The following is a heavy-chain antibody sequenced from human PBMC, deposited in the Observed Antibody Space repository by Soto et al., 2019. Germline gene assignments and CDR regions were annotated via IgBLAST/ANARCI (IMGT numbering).Heavy chain of an antibody. CDR3: ARGPIVVVPAAEDDYYYYYGMDV. CDR2: INHSGST. J-gene: IGHJ6*02. CDR1: GGSFSGYY. Sequence: PSETLSLTCAVYGGSFSGYYWSWIRQPPGKGLEWIGEINHSGSTNYNPSLKSRVTISVDTSKNQFSLKLSSVTAADTAVYYCARGPIVVVPAAEDDYYYYYGMDVWGQGTTVTVSS. V-gene: IGHV4-34*01. D-gene: IGHD2-2*01.